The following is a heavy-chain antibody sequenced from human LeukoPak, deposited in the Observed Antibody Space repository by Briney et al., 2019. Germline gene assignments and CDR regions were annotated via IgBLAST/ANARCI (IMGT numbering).Heavy chain of an antibody. V-gene: IGHV4-61*02. CDR3: ARHDPYGSGSYYYGLFDY. D-gene: IGHD3-10*01. Sequence: SETLSPTCTVSGGSITSGSYYWSWIRQPAGKGLEWIGRIYTSGSTNYNPSLKSRVTILVDTSKNQFSLKLSSVTAADTAVYYCARHDPYGSGSYYYGLFDYWGQGTLVTVSS. CDR2: IYTSGST. J-gene: IGHJ4*02. CDR1: GGSITSGSYY.